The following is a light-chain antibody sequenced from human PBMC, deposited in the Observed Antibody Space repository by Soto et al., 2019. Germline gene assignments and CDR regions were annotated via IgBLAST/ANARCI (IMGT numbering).Light chain of an antibody. V-gene: IGKV3-11*01. CDR1: QSVSSC. CDR3: QQRCNWPPIT. CDR2: DAA. J-gene: IGKJ5*01. Sequence: EIVFTQSPATLSLSPEDRSTLSCRASQSVSSCLAWYQQKPGQAPTLLIYDAANRATGIPARFSGSGSGTDVTLPISSLVPEDFAVYYCQQRCNWPPITFGQGTRLEIK.